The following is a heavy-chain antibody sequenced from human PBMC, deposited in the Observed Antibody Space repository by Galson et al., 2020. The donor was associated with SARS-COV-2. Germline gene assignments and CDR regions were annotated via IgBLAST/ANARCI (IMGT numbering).Heavy chain of an antibody. Sequence: SETLSLTCTVSGGSLSSGGYYWSWIRQHPGKGLEWTGYIYYSGSTYYNPSLKSRVTISVDTSKNQFSLKLSSVTAADTAVYYCARASTIFGVVIDAFDIWGQGTMVTVSS. CDR1: GGSLSSGGYY. CDR2: IYYSGST. D-gene: IGHD3-3*01. CDR3: ARASTIFGVVIDAFDI. J-gene: IGHJ3*02. V-gene: IGHV4-31*03.